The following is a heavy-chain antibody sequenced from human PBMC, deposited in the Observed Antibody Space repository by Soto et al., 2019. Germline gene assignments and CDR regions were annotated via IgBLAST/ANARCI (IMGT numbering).Heavy chain of an antibody. CDR3: ARGGSESDY. V-gene: IGHV3-7*01. D-gene: IGHD3-16*01. CDR1: GFTFSHYW. J-gene: IGHJ4*02. CDR2: MKEDGSEK. Sequence: EVQLVESGGGLVQPGASLRLSCAASGFTFSHYWMTWVRQAPGKGLEWVANMKEDGSEKNYVDSVKGRFTISRDNAKNSLYLQMNSLRAEDTAMYYCARGGSESDYWGQGTLVTVSS.